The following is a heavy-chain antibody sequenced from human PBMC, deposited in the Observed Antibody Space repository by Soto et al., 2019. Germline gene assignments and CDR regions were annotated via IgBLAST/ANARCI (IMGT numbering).Heavy chain of an antibody. Sequence: EVQLVESGGGLVRPGGSLRLSCAASGFTFCYYWMHWVRQAPGKGLVWVSRIHSDGSSTTYADFVKGRLIISRDNARNTVDLQMNSVRVEDTAVYYCARGDRGAFDLWGQGTVVTVSS. D-gene: IGHD1-26*01. CDR2: IHSDGSST. J-gene: IGHJ3*01. CDR1: GFTFCYYW. V-gene: IGHV3-74*01. CDR3: ARGDRGAFDL.